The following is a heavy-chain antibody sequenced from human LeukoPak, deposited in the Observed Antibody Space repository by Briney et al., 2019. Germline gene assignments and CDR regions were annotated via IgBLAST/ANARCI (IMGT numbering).Heavy chain of an antibody. Sequence: SETLSLTCTVSGGSVSSGSYYWSWIRQPPGKGLEWIGYIYYSGSTNYNPSLKSRVTISVDTSKNQFSLKLSSVTAADTAVYYCARVPGEGSGYYFDYWGQGTLVTVSS. CDR3: ARVPGEGSGYYFDY. J-gene: IGHJ4*02. V-gene: IGHV4-61*01. CDR2: IYYSGST. CDR1: GGSVSSGSYY. D-gene: IGHD3-10*01.